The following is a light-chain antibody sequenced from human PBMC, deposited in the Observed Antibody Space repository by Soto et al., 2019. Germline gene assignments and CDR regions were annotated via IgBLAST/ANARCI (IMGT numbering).Light chain of an antibody. CDR2: AAS. V-gene: IGKV1-39*01. Sequence: DIQMTQSPSSLSASVGDRVTITCRASQSISSYLNWYQQKPGKAPKFLIYAASSLQSGVPSRFSGSVYGTDFTLSISSLQPEDFATDYCQQSYSTPYTFGQGTKLEIK. CDR3: QQSYSTPYT. CDR1: QSISSY. J-gene: IGKJ2*01.